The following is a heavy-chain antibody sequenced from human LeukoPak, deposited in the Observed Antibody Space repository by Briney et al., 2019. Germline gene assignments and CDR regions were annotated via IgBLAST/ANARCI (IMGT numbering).Heavy chain of an antibody. J-gene: IGHJ6*02. CDR1: GGTFSSYG. CDR2: ISAYNGNT. D-gene: IGHD3-9*01. V-gene: IGHV1-18*01. CDR3: ARDRGPYDILTGPYYYGMDV. Sequence: ASVKVSCKASGGTFSSYGISWVRQAPGQGLEWMGWISAYNGNTNYAQKLQGRVTMTTDTSTSTAYMELRSLRSDDTAVYYCARDRGPYDILTGPYYYGMDVWGQGTTVTASS.